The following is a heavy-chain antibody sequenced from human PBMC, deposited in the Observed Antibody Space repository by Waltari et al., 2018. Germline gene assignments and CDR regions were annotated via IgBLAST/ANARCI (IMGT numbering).Heavy chain of an antibody. Sequence: QVQLVQSGAEVKKPGASVKVSCTASGYPFPSYGISWVRQAPGLVLEWMGWISAYNGNTNDAKKLQGRVTMTTDTSTSTAYMELRSLRSDDTAVYYCARVNRRFCSSTSCYKGPPFDPWGQGTLVTVSS. CDR1: GYPFPSYG. J-gene: IGHJ5*02. D-gene: IGHD2-2*02. CDR3: ARVNRRFCSSTSCYKGPPFDP. CDR2: ISAYNGNT. V-gene: IGHV1-18*01.